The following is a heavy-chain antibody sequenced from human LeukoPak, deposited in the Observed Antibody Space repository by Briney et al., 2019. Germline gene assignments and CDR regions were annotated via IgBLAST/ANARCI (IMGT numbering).Heavy chain of an antibody. CDR3: ARLISTSSSRFSDY. CDR1: EFIFSDYW. Sequence: GGSLRLSCVASEFIFSDYWMSWVRQAPGKGLEWVSAISISGENTYYADSVKGRFTISRDTSRNTLYLQMHSLRAEDTAVYYCARLISTSSSRFSDYWGQGTLVTVSS. J-gene: IGHJ4*02. V-gene: IGHV3-23*01. D-gene: IGHD6-6*01. CDR2: ISISGENT.